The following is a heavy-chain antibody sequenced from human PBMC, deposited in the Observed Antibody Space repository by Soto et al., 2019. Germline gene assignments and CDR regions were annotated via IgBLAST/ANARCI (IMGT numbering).Heavy chain of an antibody. Sequence: VAVIWYDGSNKYYADSVKGRFTISRDNSKNTLYLQMNSLRAEDTAVYYCARETPERGTLVVSPYYFDYWGQGTLVTVSS. CDR2: IWYDGSNK. CDR3: ARETPERGTLVVSPYYFDY. J-gene: IGHJ4*02. D-gene: IGHD2-2*01. V-gene: IGHV3-33*01.